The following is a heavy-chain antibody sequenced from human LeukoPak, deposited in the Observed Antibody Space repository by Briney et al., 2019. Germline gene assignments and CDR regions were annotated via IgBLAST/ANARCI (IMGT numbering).Heavy chain of an antibody. V-gene: IGHV1-2*02. J-gene: IGHJ4*02. Sequence: ASLKVSCKASGYTFTGYYMHWVRQAPGQGLEWMGWINANSGGTNYAQKFQGRVTMTRDTSISTAYMELSRLRSDDTAVYYCARDGEWLRLNYFDYWGQGTLVTVSS. CDR1: GYTFTGYY. CDR3: ARDGEWLRLNYFDY. CDR2: INANSGGT. D-gene: IGHD5-12*01.